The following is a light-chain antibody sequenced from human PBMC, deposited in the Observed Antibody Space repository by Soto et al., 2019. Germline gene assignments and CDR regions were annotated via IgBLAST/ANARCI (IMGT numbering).Light chain of an antibody. Sequence: DIQMTQSPSTLSASVGDRVTITCRASQSISSWLAWYQQKPGKAPKLLIYDASSLESGVPSRFSGSGSGTEFTLTISSLQPDDFATYYCQQDNSYSITFGPGTKVDIK. V-gene: IGKV1-5*01. CDR3: QQDNSYSIT. CDR1: QSISSW. J-gene: IGKJ3*01. CDR2: DAS.